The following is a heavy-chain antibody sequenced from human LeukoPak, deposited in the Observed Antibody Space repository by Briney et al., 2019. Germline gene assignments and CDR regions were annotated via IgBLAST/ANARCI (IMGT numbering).Heavy chain of an antibody. V-gene: IGHV3-21*01. CDR1: GFTFSSYS. CDR2: ISSSSNFI. CDR3: ARDGVYGSYYYGMDV. J-gene: IGHJ6*02. Sequence: GGSLRLSCAASGFTFSSYSMNWVRQAPGKGLEWVTSISSSSNFIDYADSVRGRFTISRDNAKNSLYLQMNSLRAEDTAVYYCARDGVYGSYYYGMDVWGQGTTVTVSS. D-gene: IGHD5/OR15-5a*01.